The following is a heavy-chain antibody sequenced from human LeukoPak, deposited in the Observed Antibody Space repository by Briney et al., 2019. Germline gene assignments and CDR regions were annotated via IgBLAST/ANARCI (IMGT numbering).Heavy chain of an antibody. CDR1: GYTFGSFW. D-gene: IGHD3-16*01. V-gene: IGHV3-7*03. Sequence: GGSLRLSCVASGYTFGSFWMSWVRQAPGKGPEWVANIKEDGSEKYYVDSVRGRFTISRDNSKNTVHLQMNSLRVEDTAVYFCARLETLGPWRFDFWGQGTLVTVSS. CDR3: ARLETLGPWRFDF. CDR2: IKEDGSEK. J-gene: IGHJ4*02.